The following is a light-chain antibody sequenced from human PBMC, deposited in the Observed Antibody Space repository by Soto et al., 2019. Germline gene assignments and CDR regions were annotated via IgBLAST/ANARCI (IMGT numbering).Light chain of an antibody. CDR2: SAS. J-gene: IGKJ4*01. CDR3: QQYYYWPLT. V-gene: IGKV3-15*01. Sequence: EVLMTPTPAPLSTFPGEGATLSRRASQGVGRSVAWYQQTPGQSPRLLIYSASTRASGVPARFSGSGSGTEFTLTISSLQSEDFAVYSCQQYYYWPLTFGGGTKV. CDR1: QGVGRS.